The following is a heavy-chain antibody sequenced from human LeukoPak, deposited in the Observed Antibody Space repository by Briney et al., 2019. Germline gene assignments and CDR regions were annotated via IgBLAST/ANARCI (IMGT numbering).Heavy chain of an antibody. V-gene: IGHV1-2*02. Sequence: ASAKVSCKASGYTFTGYYMHWVRQAPGQGLEWMGWINPNSGGTNYAQKFQGRVTMTRDTSISTAYMELSRLRSDDTAVYYCARGYSSGWYVTAFDIWGQGTMVTVSS. CDR1: GYTFTGYY. CDR3: ARGYSSGWYVTAFDI. J-gene: IGHJ3*02. D-gene: IGHD6-19*01. CDR2: INPNSGGT.